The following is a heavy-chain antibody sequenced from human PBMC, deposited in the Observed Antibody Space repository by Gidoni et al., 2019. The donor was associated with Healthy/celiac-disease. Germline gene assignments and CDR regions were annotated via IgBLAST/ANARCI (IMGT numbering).Heavy chain of an antibody. Sequence: QVQLVESGGGVVQPGRSLRLSCAASGFTFRSYGMHWVRPAPGKGLGWVAVISYDGSNKYYADSVKGRFTISRDNSKNTLYLQMNSLRAEDTAVYYCASLRSDTAMARGWYYFDYWGQGTLVTVSS. D-gene: IGHD5-18*01. CDR3: ASLRSDTAMARGWYYFDY. CDR2: ISYDGSNK. CDR1: GFTFRSYG. J-gene: IGHJ4*02. V-gene: IGHV3-30*03.